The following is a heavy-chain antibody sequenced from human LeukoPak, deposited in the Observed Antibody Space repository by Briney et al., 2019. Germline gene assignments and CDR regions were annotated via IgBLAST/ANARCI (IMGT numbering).Heavy chain of an antibody. CDR2: IYYSGST. Sequence: SETLSLTCTVSGGSISSYYWSWIRQPPGKGLEWIGYIYYSGSTNYNPSLKSRVTISVDTSTNQFSLKLSSVTAADTAVYYCASGRYVHDYYYYGMDVWGQGTTVTVSS. D-gene: IGHD1-1*01. V-gene: IGHV4-59*01. J-gene: IGHJ6*02. CDR3: ASGRYVHDYYYYGMDV. CDR1: GGSISSYY.